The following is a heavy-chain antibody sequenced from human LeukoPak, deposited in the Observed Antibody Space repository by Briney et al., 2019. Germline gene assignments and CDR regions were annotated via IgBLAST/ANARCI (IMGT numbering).Heavy chain of an antibody. CDR2: INSGGTTI. J-gene: IGHJ6*03. Sequence: GGSLRLSCAASGFIFNDYYMSWIRQAPEKGLEWISYINSGGTTINYADSVKGRFTISRDNAKNSLYLQMNSLRAEDTAVYYCARIGDYHSYMDVWGKGTTVTVSS. CDR1: GFIFNDYY. V-gene: IGHV3-11*01. CDR3: ARIGDYHSYMDV.